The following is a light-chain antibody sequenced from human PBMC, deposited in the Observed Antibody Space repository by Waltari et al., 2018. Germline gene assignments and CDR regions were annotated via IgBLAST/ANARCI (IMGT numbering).Light chain of an antibody. CDR3: QQYYSTPYT. CDR2: WAS. Sequence: DIVMTQSPDSLAVSLGERATINCKSSQSVFNSSKNKNYLAWYQEKSGQSPKLLMYWASTRESGVPDRFSGSGSGTDFTLTISNLQAEDVAVYYCQQYYSTPYTFGQGTKLEIK. V-gene: IGKV4-1*01. J-gene: IGKJ2*01. CDR1: QSVFNSSKNKNY.